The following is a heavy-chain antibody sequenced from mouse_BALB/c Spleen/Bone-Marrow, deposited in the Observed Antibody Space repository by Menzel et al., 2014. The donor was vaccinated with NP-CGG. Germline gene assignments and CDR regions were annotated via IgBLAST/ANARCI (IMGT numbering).Heavy chain of an antibody. CDR2: ISNLAYSI. Sequence: EVKLVVSGGGLVQPGGSRKLSCAASGFTFSDYGMAWVRQAPGKGPEWVAFISNLAYSIYYADTVTGRFTISRESAKNTLYLEMSSLRSEDTAMYYCAGDQVYYYGSSCGYFDVWGAGTTVTVST. V-gene: IGHV5-15*02. J-gene: IGHJ1*01. CDR3: AGDQVYYYGSSCGYFDV. D-gene: IGHD1-1*01. CDR1: GFTFSDYG.